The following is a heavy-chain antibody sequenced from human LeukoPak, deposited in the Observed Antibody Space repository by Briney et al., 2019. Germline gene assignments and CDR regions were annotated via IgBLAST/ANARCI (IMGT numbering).Heavy chain of an antibody. J-gene: IGHJ4*02. D-gene: IGHD6-6*01. Sequence: PGGSLRLSCAASGFTFSSYWMSWVRQAPGKGLEWVANIKQDGSEKYYVDSVKGRFTISRDNAKNSLYLQMNSLRAEDTAVYYCARDLAARPLYFDYWGQGTLVTVSS. V-gene: IGHV3-7*01. CDR2: IKQDGSEK. CDR3: ARDLAARPLYFDY. CDR1: GFTFSSYW.